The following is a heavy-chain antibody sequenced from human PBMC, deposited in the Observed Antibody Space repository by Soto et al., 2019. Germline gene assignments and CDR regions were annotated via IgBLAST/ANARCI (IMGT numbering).Heavy chain of an antibody. J-gene: IGHJ6*02. CDR2: IYYSGST. CDR1: GGSISSSSYY. Sequence: RSLTCTVSGGSISSSSYYWGWIRQPPGKGLEWIGSIYYSGSTYYNPSLKSQVTISVDTSKNQFSLKLSSVTAADTAVYYCASLVWSGYYIYYYYGMDVWGQGTTVTVSS. V-gene: IGHV4-39*01. D-gene: IGHD3-3*01. CDR3: ASLVWSGYYIYYYYGMDV.